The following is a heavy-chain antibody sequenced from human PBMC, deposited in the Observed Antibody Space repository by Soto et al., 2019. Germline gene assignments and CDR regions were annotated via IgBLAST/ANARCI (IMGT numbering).Heavy chain of an antibody. V-gene: IGHV1-58*01. J-gene: IGHJ4*02. D-gene: IGHD3-22*01. CDR1: GFTFTSSS. CDR2: ITVGSGNT. Sequence: SVKVSCKASGFTFTSSSAQWVRQARGQRLEWIGWITVGSGNTNYAQKFQERVTIIRDMSTSTAYMELGNLRSEDTAVYYCAAGDSSGYYGGWGQGTQVTVSS. CDR3: AAGDSSGYYGG.